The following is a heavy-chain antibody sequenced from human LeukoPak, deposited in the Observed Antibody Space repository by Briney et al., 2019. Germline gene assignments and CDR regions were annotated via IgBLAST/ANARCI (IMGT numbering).Heavy chain of an antibody. V-gene: IGHV4-4*07. CDR1: GGSISSYY. Sequence: NSSETLSLTCTVSGGSISSYYWSWIRQPAGKGLEWIGRIYTSGSTNYSPSLKSRVTMSVDTSKNQFSLKLSSVTAADTAVYYCAREYSSTTSCYTDYYYYMDVWGKGTTVTVSS. CDR2: IYTSGST. D-gene: IGHD2-2*02. CDR3: AREYSSTTSCYTDYYYYMDV. J-gene: IGHJ6*03.